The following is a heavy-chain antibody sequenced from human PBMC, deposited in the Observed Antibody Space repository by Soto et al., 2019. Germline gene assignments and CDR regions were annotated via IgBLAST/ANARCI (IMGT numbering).Heavy chain of an antibody. V-gene: IGHV3-21*04. CDR1: GFTFGDYI. D-gene: IGHD3-10*01. J-gene: IGHJ6*03. Sequence: GGSLRLSCAASGFTFGDYIMNWVRQAPGRGLEWVASISHSGTYIFYADSVKGRFTISRDNSKNSLYLQMNSLRAEDTAVYYCARAKRGYGSGSPNYYYYYYMDVWGKGTTVTVSS. CDR2: ISHSGTYI. CDR3: ARAKRGYGSGSPNYYYYYYMDV.